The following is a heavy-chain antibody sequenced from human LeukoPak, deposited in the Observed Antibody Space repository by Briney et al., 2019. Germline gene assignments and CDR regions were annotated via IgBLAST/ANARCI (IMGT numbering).Heavy chain of an antibody. CDR2: MYYSGST. Sequence: SETLSLTCTVSGGSVSSGSCYWSWIRQPPEKGLEWIGYMYYSGSTNYYPSLKSRVTISVDTSKNQFSLKLSSVTAADTAVYYCARAHNNYGKFDYWGQGTLVTVSS. D-gene: IGHD4-11*01. V-gene: IGHV4-61*01. CDR1: GGSVSSGSCY. J-gene: IGHJ4*02. CDR3: ARAHNNYGKFDY.